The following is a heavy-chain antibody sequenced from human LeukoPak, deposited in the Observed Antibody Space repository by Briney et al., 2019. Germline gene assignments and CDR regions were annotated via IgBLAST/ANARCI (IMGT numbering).Heavy chain of an antibody. CDR3: ARGQEVTAIPAAY. CDR1: GFIVSSNY. J-gene: IGHJ4*02. D-gene: IGHD2-21*02. V-gene: IGHV3-11*05. CDR2: ISSSSSYT. Sequence: PGGSLRLSCAASGFIVSSNYMSWIRQTPGKGLEWVSYISSSSSYTNYADSVKGRFTISRDNANNSLYLQMNSLRAEDTAVYFCARGQEVTAIPAAYWGQGTLVTVSS.